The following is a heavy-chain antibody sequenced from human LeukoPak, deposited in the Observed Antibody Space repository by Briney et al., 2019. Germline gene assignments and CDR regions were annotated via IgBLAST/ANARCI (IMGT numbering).Heavy chain of an antibody. CDR1: GGSISSGGYY. V-gene: IGHV4-31*03. J-gene: IGHJ6*02. D-gene: IGHD2-2*01. CDR3: ARALGYCSSTSCYGGDYYYYYGMDV. Sequence: PSETLSLTCTVSGGSISSGGYYWSWIRQHPGKGLEWIGYIYYSGGTYYNPSLKSRVTISVDTSKNQFSLKLSSVTAADTAVYYCARALGYCSSTSCYGGDYYYYYGMDVWGQGTTVTVSS. CDR2: IYYSGGT.